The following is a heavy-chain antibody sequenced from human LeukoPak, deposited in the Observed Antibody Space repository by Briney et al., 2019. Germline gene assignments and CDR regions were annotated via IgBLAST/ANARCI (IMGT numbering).Heavy chain of an antibody. CDR3: AMVHSGY. CDR2: IRFDGSTK. J-gene: IGHJ4*02. Sequence: GGSLRLSCAASGFTFSSYGMHWVRQAPGKGLEWVAFIRFDGSTKYYADSVKGRFTISRDNSRNTLYLQMNSLRTEDTAVYYCAMVHSGYWGQGTLVTVSS. D-gene: IGHD6-19*01. CDR1: GFTFSSYG. V-gene: IGHV3-30*02.